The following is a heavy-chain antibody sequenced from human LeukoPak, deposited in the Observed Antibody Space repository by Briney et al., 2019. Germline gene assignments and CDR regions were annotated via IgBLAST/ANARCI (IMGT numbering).Heavy chain of an antibody. V-gene: IGHV3-7*01. CDR2: IKQDGSAK. CDR1: GFTFSSYW. J-gene: IGHJ4*02. CDR3: ARAASGSYPGYFDY. Sequence: PGGSLRLSCAASGFTFSSYWMSWVRQAPGKGLEWVANIKQDGSAKYSVDSVKGRFTISRDNAKNSLYLQMSSLRAEDTAVYYCARAASGSYPGYFDYWGQGTLVTVSS. D-gene: IGHD1-26*01.